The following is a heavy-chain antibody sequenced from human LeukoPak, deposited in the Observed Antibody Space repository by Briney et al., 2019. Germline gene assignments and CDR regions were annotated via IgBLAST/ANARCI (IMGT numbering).Heavy chain of an antibody. V-gene: IGHV4-30-4*08. Sequence: SETLSLTCTVSGGSISSGDYYWSWIRQPPGKGLEWIGYIYYSGSTYYNPSLKSRVTISVDTSKNQFSLKLSSVTAADTAVYYCARGGYSSGWADYWGQGTLVTVSS. D-gene: IGHD6-19*01. CDR1: GGSISSGDYY. J-gene: IGHJ4*02. CDR2: IYYSGST. CDR3: ARGGYSSGWADY.